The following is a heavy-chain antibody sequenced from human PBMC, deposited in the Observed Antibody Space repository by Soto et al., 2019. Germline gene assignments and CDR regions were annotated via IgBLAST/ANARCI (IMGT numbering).Heavy chain of an antibody. Sequence: QVQLQESGPGLVKPSQTLSLTCTVSGGSIYTGGFYWSWICQLPGKGLEWLGYIYYTGSTQYTSSLKSRLTISTDTSDNQFSLRLTSVTAADTAVYYCATSLVTSRTRVDYWGQGTLVTVSS. CDR3: ATSLVTSRTRVDY. J-gene: IGHJ4*02. V-gene: IGHV4-31*03. D-gene: IGHD1-26*01. CDR2: IYYTGST. CDR1: GGSIYTGGFY.